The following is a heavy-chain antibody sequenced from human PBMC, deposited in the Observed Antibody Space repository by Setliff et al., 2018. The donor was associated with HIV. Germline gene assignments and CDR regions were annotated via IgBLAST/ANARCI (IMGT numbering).Heavy chain of an antibody. Sequence: ETLSLTCAVSGYSISSGYYWGWIRQSPGKGLEWIGSIYHSGNTYYNPSLKSRVTMSVDTSKNHFSLRLNSVTATDTAVYYCARHVRGGDMRRSFDFWGQGTLVTVSS. J-gene: IGHJ4*02. V-gene: IGHV4-38-2*01. CDR2: IYHSGNT. D-gene: IGHD2-21*01. CDR1: GYSISSGYY. CDR3: ARHVRGGDMRRSFDF.